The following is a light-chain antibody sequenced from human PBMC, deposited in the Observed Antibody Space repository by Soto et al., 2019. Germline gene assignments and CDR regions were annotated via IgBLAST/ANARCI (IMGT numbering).Light chain of an antibody. Sequence: EIVLTQSPGTLSLSPGERATLSCRASQSVSSNFLAWYRQKPGQAPRLLIYGASNRATGIPDRFSGSGSGTDFTLTISRLEREDFAVYYCKLYGCYPLTFGQWTKVDMK. J-gene: IGKJ1*01. V-gene: IGKV3-20*01. CDR1: QSVSSNF. CDR3: KLYGCYPLT. CDR2: GAS.